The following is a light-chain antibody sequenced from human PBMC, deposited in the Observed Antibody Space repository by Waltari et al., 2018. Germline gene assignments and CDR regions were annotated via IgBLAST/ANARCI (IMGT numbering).Light chain of an antibody. CDR2: GKN. CDR1: LLRTSY. V-gene: IGLV3-19*01. Sequence: SSDLTQDPDVSVALGQTVRITCQVNLLRTSYGNLCRQKPGQAPELVIYGKNHRPSGIPDRFSASSSENTASLIIAGAQAEDEADYYCSSRELSGHVVFGGGTRLTVL. J-gene: IGLJ2*01. CDR3: SSRELSGHVV.